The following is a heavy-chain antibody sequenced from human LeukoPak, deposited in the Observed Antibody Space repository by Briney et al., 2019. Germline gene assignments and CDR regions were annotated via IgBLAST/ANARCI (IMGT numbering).Heavy chain of an antibody. CDR2: INSDGSRT. CDR3: ARDLNWETY. V-gene: IGHV3-74*01. Sequence: HPGGSLRLSCAASGFTFSSHWMSWVRQVPGKGLVWVSRINSDGSRTNYVDSAKGRFTISRDNAKNTLFLQMNSLGAEDTAVYYCARDLNWETYWGQGTLVSVSS. CDR1: GFTFSSHW. J-gene: IGHJ4*02. D-gene: IGHD7-27*01.